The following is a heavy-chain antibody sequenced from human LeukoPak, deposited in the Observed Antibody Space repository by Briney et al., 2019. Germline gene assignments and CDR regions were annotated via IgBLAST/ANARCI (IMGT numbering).Heavy chain of an antibody. Sequence: PGGSLRLSCAASGFTFGSYSMNWVRQAPGKGLEWVSYISDTSATIYYYAESVRGRFTISRDNAKNSLYLQMSSLRAEDTAVYYCARDPFGDYLYYYYGMDVWGQGTTVTVSS. CDR2: ISDTSATI. J-gene: IGHJ6*02. CDR3: ARDPFGDYLYYYYGMDV. D-gene: IGHD4-17*01. CDR1: GFTFGSYS. V-gene: IGHV3-48*04.